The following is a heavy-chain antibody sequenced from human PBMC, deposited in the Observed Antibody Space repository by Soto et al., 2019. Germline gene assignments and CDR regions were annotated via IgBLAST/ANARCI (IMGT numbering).Heavy chain of an antibody. V-gene: IGHV4-31*03. J-gene: IGHJ4*02. Sequence: PSETLSLTYTVSGGSISSGGYYWSWIRQHPGKGLEWIGYIYYSGSTYYNPSLKSRVTISVDTSKNQFSLKLSSVTAADTAVYYCARAQWEPNDFDYWGQGTLVTVSS. CDR3: ARAQWEPNDFDY. D-gene: IGHD1-26*01. CDR1: GGSISSGGYY. CDR2: IYYSGST.